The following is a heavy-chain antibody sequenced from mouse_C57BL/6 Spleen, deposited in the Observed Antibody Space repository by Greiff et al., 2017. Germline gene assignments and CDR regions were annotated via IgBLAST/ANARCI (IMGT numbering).Heavy chain of an antibody. J-gene: IGHJ2*01. CDR2: IYPGDGDT. CDR1: GYAFSSSW. D-gene: IGHD2-13*01. Sequence: QVQLQQSGPELVKPGTSVKISCKASGYAFSSSWMNWVKQRPGKGLEWIGRIYPGDGDTNYNGKFKGKATLTADKSSSTAYMQLSSLTSEDSAVYFCAIYGDGAGDFDYWGQGTTLTVSS. V-gene: IGHV1-82*01. CDR3: AIYGDGAGDFDY.